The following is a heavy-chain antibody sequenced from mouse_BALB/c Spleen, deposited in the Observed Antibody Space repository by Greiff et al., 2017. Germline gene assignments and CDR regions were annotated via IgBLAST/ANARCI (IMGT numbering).Heavy chain of an antibody. Sequence: EVQLQQSGAELVKPGASVKLSCTASGFNIKDNYMHWVKQRPEQGLEWIGRIDPANGNTKYDPKFQGKATITADTSSNTAYLQLSSLTSEDTAVYYCARNYAMDYWGQGTSVTVSS. CDR2: IDPANGNT. V-gene: IGHV14-3*02. CDR1: GFNIKDNY. J-gene: IGHJ4*01. CDR3: ARNYAMDY.